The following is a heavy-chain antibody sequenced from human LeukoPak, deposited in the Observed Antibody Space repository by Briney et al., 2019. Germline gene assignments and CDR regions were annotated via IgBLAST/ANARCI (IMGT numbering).Heavy chain of an antibody. CDR2: IYYSGST. J-gene: IGHJ5*02. D-gene: IGHD3-22*01. Sequence: SETLSLTCTVSGGSISSYYWSWIRQPPGKGLEWIGYIYYSGSTNYNPSLKSRVTISVDTSKNQFSLKLSSVTAADTAVYYCARGTTYYYDSSGQRPPNWFDPWGQGTLVTVSS. V-gene: IGHV4-59*08. CDR3: ARGTTYYYDSSGQRPPNWFDP. CDR1: GGSISSYY.